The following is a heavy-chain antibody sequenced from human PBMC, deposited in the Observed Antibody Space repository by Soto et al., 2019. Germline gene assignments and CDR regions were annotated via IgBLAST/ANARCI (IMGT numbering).Heavy chain of an antibody. Sequence: GASVKVSCKASGGTFSSYAIGWVRQAPGQGLEWMGGIIPIFGTANYAQKFQGRVTITADESTSTAYMELSSLRSEDTAVYYCARDIVVVVAATDHDAFDIWGQGTMVTVSS. D-gene: IGHD2-15*01. V-gene: IGHV1-69*13. CDR1: GGTFSSYA. CDR2: IIPIFGTA. CDR3: ARDIVVVVAATDHDAFDI. J-gene: IGHJ3*02.